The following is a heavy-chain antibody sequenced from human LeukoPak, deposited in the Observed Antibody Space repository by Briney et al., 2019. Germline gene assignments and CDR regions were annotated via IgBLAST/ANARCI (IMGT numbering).Heavy chain of an antibody. CDR2: INKDGSAT. D-gene: IGHD1-26*01. CDR3: ATWAFYHSLDV. CDR1: GFTFDAHA. V-gene: IGHV3-43*02. Sequence: GGSLRLSCEASGFTFDAHAMPWVRQAPGKGLEWVSLINKDGSATYYADSVKGRFTISRDNSKNSLYLQMNSLRSEDTALYYCATWAFYHSLDVWGQGTTVTVSS. J-gene: IGHJ6*02.